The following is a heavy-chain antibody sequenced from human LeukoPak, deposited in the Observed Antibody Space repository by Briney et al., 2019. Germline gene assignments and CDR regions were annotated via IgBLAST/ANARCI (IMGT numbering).Heavy chain of an antibody. CDR2: ISWNSGSI. V-gene: IGHV3-9*03. CDR3: AKDIGSSSWYLGN. CDR1: GFTFDEYA. D-gene: IGHD6-13*01. Sequence: GGSLRLSCAASGFTFDEYAMHWVRQAPGKGLEWVSGISWNSGSIGYADSVKGRFTISRYNAKNTLYLEMNSLRAEDMALYYCAKDIGSSSWYLGNWGQGTLVTVSS. J-gene: IGHJ4*02.